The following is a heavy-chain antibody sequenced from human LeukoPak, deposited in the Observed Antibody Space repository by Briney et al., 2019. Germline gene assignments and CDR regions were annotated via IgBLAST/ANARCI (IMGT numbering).Heavy chain of an antibody. CDR3: ARVGLEGYFDWFEIRREYYFDY. Sequence: ASVKVSCKASGYTFTNYYMHWVRQAPGQGLEWMGWIDPNSGGTNYAQKFQGRVTMTRDTSISTAYMELSRLRSDDTAVYYCARVGLEGYFDWFEIRREYYFDYWGQGTLVTVSS. J-gene: IGHJ4*02. D-gene: IGHD3-9*01. CDR1: GYTFTNYY. V-gene: IGHV1-2*02. CDR2: IDPNSGGT.